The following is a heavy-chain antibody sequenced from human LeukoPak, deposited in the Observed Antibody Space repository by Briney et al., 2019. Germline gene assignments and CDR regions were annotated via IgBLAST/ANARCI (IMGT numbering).Heavy chain of an antibody. J-gene: IGHJ4*02. V-gene: IGHV4-4*07. CDR3: AREGGPYRPLDY. CDR2: IYTSGST. Sequence: SETLSLTCAVSGGSINNYYWSWIRQTAGQGLEWVGRIYTSGSTDYNPSLESRVSISVDTSKNQFSLNLSSVTAADTAVYYCAREGGPYRPLDYSGQGTLVTVSS. CDR1: GGSINNYY.